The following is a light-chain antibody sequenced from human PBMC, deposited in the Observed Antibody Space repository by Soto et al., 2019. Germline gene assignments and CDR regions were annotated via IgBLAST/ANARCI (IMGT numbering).Light chain of an antibody. CDR1: SSDVGSYNL. CDR2: EGS. J-gene: IGLJ1*01. V-gene: IGLV2-23*01. Sequence: QSALTQPASVSGSPGQSITISCTGTSSDVGSYNLVSWYQQHPGKAPKLMIYEGSKRPSGVSNRFSGSKSGNTASLTISGLQAEDEADYYCYSNAGSSTYVFGTGTKVTLL. CDR3: YSNAGSSTYV.